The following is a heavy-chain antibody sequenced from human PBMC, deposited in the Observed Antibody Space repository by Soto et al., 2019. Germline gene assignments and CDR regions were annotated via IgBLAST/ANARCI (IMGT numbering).Heavy chain of an antibody. D-gene: IGHD2-8*02. CDR2: INHSGSS. V-gene: IGHV4-34*01. CDR3: ARDKITGLFDY. CDR1: GGSFSGYD. Sequence: QVQLQQWGAGLLKPSETLSLTCAVYGGSFSGYDWTWIRQPPGTGLEWIGEINHSGSSNYNPSLKSPVTMSVDTSKNQFSLKLTSVTAADTAVYYCARDKITGLFDYWGQGTLVTVSS. J-gene: IGHJ4*02.